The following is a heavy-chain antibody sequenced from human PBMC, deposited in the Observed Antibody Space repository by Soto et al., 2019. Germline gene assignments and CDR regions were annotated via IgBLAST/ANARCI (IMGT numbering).Heavy chain of an antibody. V-gene: IGHV1-18*01. J-gene: IGHJ4*02. CDR3: ARGRYGDY. D-gene: IGHD1-1*01. CDR2: ISAHNGNT. Sequence: QVHLVQSGAEVKKPGASVKVSCKGSGYDFTTYGITWVRQAPGQGLEWMAWISAHNGNTDYAQKLQGRATVTRDTSTSTAYMELRSLRSEGTAMYYCARGRYGDYWGQGALVNVSS. CDR1: GYDFTTYG.